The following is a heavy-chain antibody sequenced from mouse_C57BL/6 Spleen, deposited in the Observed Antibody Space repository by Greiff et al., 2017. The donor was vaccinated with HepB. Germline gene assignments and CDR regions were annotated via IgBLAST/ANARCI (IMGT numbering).Heavy chain of an antibody. CDR2: IDPEDGDT. V-gene: IGHV14-1*01. Sequence: DVKLQESGAELVRPGASVKLSCTASGFNIKDYYMHWVKQRPEQGLEWIGRIDPEDGDTEYAPKFQGKATMTADTSSNTAYLQLSSLTSEDAAVYYCTADYGNYVRAMDYWGQGTSVTVSS. D-gene: IGHD2-1*01. CDR3: TADYGNYVRAMDY. J-gene: IGHJ4*01. CDR1: GFNIKDYY.